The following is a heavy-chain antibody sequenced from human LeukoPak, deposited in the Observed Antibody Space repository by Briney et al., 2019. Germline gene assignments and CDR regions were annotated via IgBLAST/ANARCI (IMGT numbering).Heavy chain of an antibody. J-gene: IGHJ4*02. CDR1: GFTFNNYV. CDR2: ISGSGGST. D-gene: IGHD3-10*01. Sequence: PGGSLRLSCAASGFTFNNYVMAWVRQAPGKGLEWVSGISGSGGSTYYAASVKGRFTVSRDNSKNTLYLQMSSLRAEDTAVYYCARVAPGHDIGRGYFDYWGQGTLVTVSS. V-gene: IGHV3-23*01. CDR3: ARVAPGHDIGRGYFDY.